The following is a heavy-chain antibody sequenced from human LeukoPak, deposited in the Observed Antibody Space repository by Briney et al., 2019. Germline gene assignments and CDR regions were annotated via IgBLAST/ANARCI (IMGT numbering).Heavy chain of an antibody. D-gene: IGHD3-16*02. J-gene: IGHJ4*02. Sequence: ASETLSLTCAVYGGSFSGYYWSWIRQPPGKGLEWIGEINHSGSTNYNPSLKSRVTISVDTSKNQFSLKLSSVTAADTAVYYCASTNYDYVWGSYRFDYWGQGTLVTVSS. CDR2: INHSGST. V-gene: IGHV4-34*01. CDR3: ASTNYDYVWGSYRFDY. CDR1: GGSFSGYY.